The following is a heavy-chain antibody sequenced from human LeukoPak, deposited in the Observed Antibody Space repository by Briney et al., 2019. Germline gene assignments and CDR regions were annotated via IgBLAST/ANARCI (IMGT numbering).Heavy chain of an antibody. V-gene: IGHV4-4*07. CDR2: IYTSGST. D-gene: IGHD2-2*01. Sequence: PSETLSLTCTVSGGSISSYYWSWIRQPAGKGLEWIGRIYTSGSTNYNPSLKSRVTMSVDTPKNQFSLKLSSVTAADTAVYYCARERIVPAMLYYYYYYMDVWGKGTTVTVSS. CDR1: GGSISSYY. J-gene: IGHJ6*03. CDR3: ARERIVPAMLYYYYYYMDV.